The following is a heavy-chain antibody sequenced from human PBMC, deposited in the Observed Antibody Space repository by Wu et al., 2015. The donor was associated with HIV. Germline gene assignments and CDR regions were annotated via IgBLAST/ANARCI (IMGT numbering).Heavy chain of an antibody. CDR1: GYTFTSYG. CDR3: ARDINSLYYDSRRGSFDI. CDR2: ISADDGKT. V-gene: IGHV1-18*01. Sequence: VQLVQSGGEVKKVGASVKVSCKASGYTFTSYGISWVRQAPGQRPEWMGWISADDGKTKYAQKIQDRVTMTTDTSTSTAYLELRSLRSDDTAVYYCARDINSLYYDSRRGSFDIWGQGTKVTVSS. J-gene: IGHJ3*02. D-gene: IGHD3-16*01.